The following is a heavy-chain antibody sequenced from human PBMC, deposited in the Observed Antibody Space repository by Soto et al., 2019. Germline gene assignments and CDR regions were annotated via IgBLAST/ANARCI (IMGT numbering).Heavy chain of an antibody. CDR3: AKDYCSSTSCHPPPYYGMDV. CDR2: ISYDGSNK. Sequence: GGSLRLSCAASGFTFSSYGMHWVRQAPGTGLEWVAVISYDGSNKYYADSVKGRFTISRDNSKNTLYLQMNSLRAEDTAVYYCAKDYCSSTSCHPPPYYGMDVWGQGTTVTVSS. CDR1: GFTFSSYG. J-gene: IGHJ6*02. D-gene: IGHD2-2*01. V-gene: IGHV3-30*18.